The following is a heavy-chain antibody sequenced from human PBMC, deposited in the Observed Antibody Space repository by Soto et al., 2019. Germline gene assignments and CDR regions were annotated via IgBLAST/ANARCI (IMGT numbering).Heavy chain of an antibody. CDR1: GFTFSSYA. V-gene: IGHV3-23*01. CDR3: ANSPIAARQNY. CDR2: ISGSGGST. Sequence: HPGGSLGLSCASSGFTFSSYAMIWVRQAPGKGLEWVSAISGSGGSTYYADSVKGRFTISRDNSKNTLYLQMNSLRAEDTAVYYCANSPIAARQNYWGQGTLVTVSS. J-gene: IGHJ4*02. D-gene: IGHD6-6*01.